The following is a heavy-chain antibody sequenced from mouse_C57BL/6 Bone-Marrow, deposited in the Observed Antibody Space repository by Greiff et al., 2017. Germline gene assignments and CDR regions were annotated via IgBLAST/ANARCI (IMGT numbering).Heavy chain of an antibody. V-gene: IGHV1-85*01. CDR3: ARLEFDGSSGDWYFDV. J-gene: IGHJ1*03. D-gene: IGHD1-1*01. CDR1: GYTFTSYD. Sequence: VKLQESGAELVKPGASVKLSCKASGYTFTSYDINWVKQRPGQGLEWIGWLYPRDGSTKYNEKFKGKATLTVDTSSSTAYMELHSLTSEDSAVYFCARLEFDGSSGDWYFDVWGTGTTVTVSS. CDR2: LYPRDGST.